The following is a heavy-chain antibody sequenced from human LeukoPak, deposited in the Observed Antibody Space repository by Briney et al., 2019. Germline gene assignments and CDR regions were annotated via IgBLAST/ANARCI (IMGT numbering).Heavy chain of an antibody. CDR3: ARVGSRIDLAFDI. D-gene: IGHD1-1*01. CDR2: ISSSSTYI. Sequence: GGSLRLSCAACGFTLRRYSMKWASEAPGKGLEWGSSISSSSTYIYYADSVKGRFTISRDNAKNSLYLQMNSLRAEDTAVYYCARVGSRIDLAFDIWGQGTMVTVSS. CDR1: GFTLRRYS. J-gene: IGHJ3*02. V-gene: IGHV3-21*01.